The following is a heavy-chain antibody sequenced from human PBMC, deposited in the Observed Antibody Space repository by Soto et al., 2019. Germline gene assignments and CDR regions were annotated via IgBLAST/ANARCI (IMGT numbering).Heavy chain of an antibody. CDR1: GYTFTKFH. J-gene: IGHJ4*02. V-gene: IGHV1-46*01. CDR3: AGDVFGFDYYETIGYYFYH. D-gene: IGHD3-16*01. CDR2: IDPSGGVT. Sequence: ASVKVSCKASGYTFTKFHIHWVRQAPGQGLEWMGMIDPSGGVTRDAQRFQGRITMTSDTSTSSVYMELRGLTSEDTAVYYCAGDVFGFDYYETIGYYFYHWGPGSLVTISS.